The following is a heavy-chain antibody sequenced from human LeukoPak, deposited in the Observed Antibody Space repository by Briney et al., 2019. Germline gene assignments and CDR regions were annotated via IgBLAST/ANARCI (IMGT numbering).Heavy chain of an antibody. D-gene: IGHD3-22*01. CDR3: ARDYYEAPFDY. CDR1: GFTFSSYA. V-gene: IGHV3-30-3*01. CDR2: ISYDESNK. J-gene: IGHJ4*02. Sequence: PGGSLRLSCAASGFTFSSYAMHWVRQAPGKGLEWVAVISYDESNKYYADSVKGRFTISRDNSKNTLYLQMNSLRAEDTAVFYCARDYYEAPFDYWGQGTLVTVSS.